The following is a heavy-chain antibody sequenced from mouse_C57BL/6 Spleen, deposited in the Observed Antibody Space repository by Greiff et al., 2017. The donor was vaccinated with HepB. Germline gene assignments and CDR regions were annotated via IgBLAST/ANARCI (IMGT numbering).Heavy chain of an antibody. Sequence: VQRVESGPELVKPGASVKISCKASGYAFSSSWMNWVKQRPGKGLEWIGRIYPGDGDTNYNGKFKGKATLTADKSSSTAYMQLSSLTSEDSAVYFCARGLRYLDYWGQGTTLTVSS. CDR3: ARGLRYLDY. CDR1: GYAFSSSW. V-gene: IGHV1-82*01. J-gene: IGHJ2*01. D-gene: IGHD1-1*01. CDR2: IYPGDGDT.